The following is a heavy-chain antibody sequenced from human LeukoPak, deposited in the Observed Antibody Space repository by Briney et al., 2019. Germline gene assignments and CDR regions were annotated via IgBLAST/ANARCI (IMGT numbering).Heavy chain of an antibody. CDR1: GYTLTRCA. V-gene: IGHV7-4-1*01. J-gene: IGHJ3*02. D-gene: IGHD3-16*01. CDR3: TRDTFTDGSSTFDI. CDR2: INTNTGNP. Sequence: GASVKVSCKASGYTLTRCAINWLRQAPGQGLEWMGWINTNTGNPTYAQGFTGRFVFSLDTSVSTAYLQIFSLNVEDTAVYYCTRDTFTDGSSTFDIWGQGTMVTVSS.